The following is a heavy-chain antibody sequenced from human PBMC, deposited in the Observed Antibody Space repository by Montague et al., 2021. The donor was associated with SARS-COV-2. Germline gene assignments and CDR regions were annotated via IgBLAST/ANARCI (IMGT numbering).Heavy chain of an antibody. V-gene: IGHV4-59*12. CDR1: GVSITGYY. D-gene: IGHD4-11*01. J-gene: IGHJ3*02. CDR2: INDSGAT. CDR3: VRDHPYSSPRGAYDI. Sequence: SETLSLTCTVSGVSITGYYWSWLRRSPGKGLEWIAEINDSGATNYNPSLGSRVTISTDTSKNQLSLKVNSVTAADTAVYYCVRDHPYSSPRGAYDIWGQGTVVIVSS.